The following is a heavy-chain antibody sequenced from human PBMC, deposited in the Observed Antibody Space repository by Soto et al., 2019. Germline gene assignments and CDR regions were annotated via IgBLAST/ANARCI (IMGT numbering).Heavy chain of an antibody. Sequence: GGSLRLSCAASGFTFSSYGMHWVRQAPGKGLEWVAVILYDGSNKYYADSVKGRFTISRDNSKNTLYLQMNSLRAEDTAVYYCASPPQSMRSSGWLNAFDIWGQGTMVTVSS. V-gene: IGHV3-30*03. J-gene: IGHJ3*02. CDR2: ILYDGSNK. CDR3: ASPPQSMRSSGWLNAFDI. D-gene: IGHD6-19*01. CDR1: GFTFSSYG.